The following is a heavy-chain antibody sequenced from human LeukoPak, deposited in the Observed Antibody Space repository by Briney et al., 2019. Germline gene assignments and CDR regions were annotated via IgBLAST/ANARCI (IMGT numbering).Heavy chain of an antibody. V-gene: IGHV3-23*01. CDR3: ANEEVPNDY. Sequence: AGGSLRLSCAVSGFTFSSHAMTWVRQAPGKGLECVSCISISGDSTYYADCVQGRFIISRDNSKTTVYLQMHSLRVEDTAVYYCANEEVPNDYWGQGTLVTVSS. CDR2: ISISGDST. CDR1: GFTFSSHA. D-gene: IGHD4/OR15-4a*01. J-gene: IGHJ4*02.